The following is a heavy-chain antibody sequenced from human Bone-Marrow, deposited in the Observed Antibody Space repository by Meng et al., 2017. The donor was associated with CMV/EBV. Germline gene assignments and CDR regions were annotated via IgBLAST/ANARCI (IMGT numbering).Heavy chain of an antibody. CDR3: ARYYDFWSGYKNNWFDP. CDR2: INHSGST. V-gene: IGHV4-34*01. CDR1: GGSFSGYY. J-gene: IGHJ5*02. D-gene: IGHD3-3*01. Sequence: SETLSLTCAVYGGSFSGYYWSWIRQPPGKGLEWIGEINHSGSTNYNPSLKSRVTISVDTSKNQFSLKLISVTAADTAVYYCARYYDFWSGYKNNWFDPWGQGTLVTVSS.